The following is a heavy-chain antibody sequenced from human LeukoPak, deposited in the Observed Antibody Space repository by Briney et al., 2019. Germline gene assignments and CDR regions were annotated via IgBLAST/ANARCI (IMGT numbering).Heavy chain of an antibody. V-gene: IGHV4-59*08. D-gene: IGHD1-26*01. CDR3: ARRRGSFYPFDY. Sequence: PSETLSLTCTVSGGSISSYYWSWIRQPPGKGLEWIGYIYYSGSTNYNPSLKSRVTISIDTSKNQFSLKPSSVTAADTAVYYCARRRGSFYPFDYWGQGTLVTVSS. CDR2: IYYSGST. CDR1: GGSISSYY. J-gene: IGHJ4*02.